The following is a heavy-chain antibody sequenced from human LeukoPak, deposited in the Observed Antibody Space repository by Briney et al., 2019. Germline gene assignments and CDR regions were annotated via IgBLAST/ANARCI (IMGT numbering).Heavy chain of an antibody. CDR1: GFTFSDYY. CDR3: TRDTWSGHTYYFDY. CDR2: ISISGSTI. Sequence: GGSLRLSCAASGFTFSDYYMSWIRQAPGKGLGWVSYISISGSTIYYADSVKGRFTISRDNAKNSLYLQMNSLRAEDTAVYYCTRDTWSGHTYYFDYWGQGTLVTVSS. V-gene: IGHV3-11*01. D-gene: IGHD6-25*01. J-gene: IGHJ4*02.